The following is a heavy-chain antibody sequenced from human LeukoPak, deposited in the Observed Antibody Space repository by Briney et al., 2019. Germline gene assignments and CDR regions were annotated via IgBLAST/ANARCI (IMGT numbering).Heavy chain of an antibody. J-gene: IGHJ4*02. CDR3: SRESGPFCPFGY. D-gene: IGHD1-26*01. Sequence: PSGTLSLTCGVSGGSISGTNWWSWVRQPPGQGLEWIGEISLAGQTNYNPSLNGRVTMSLDKSSNQLSLHLTSVTAADTATNFCSRESGPFCPFGYWGQGTLVIVSS. CDR2: ISLAGQT. V-gene: IGHV4-4*02. CDR1: GGSISGTNW.